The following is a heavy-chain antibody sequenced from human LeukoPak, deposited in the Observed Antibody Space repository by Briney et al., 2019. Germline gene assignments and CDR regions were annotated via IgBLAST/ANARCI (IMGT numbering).Heavy chain of an antibody. CDR2: IIPILGIA. V-gene: IGHV1-69*04. CDR3: AGGGYSYGDYGMDV. CDR1: VGTFSSYA. J-gene: IGHJ6*02. D-gene: IGHD5-18*01. Sequence: SVKVSCKASVGTFSSYAISSVRQAPEHGLEWMGRIIPILGIANYAQKFQGRVTITADKSTSTAYMELSSLRSEDTAVYYCAGGGYSYGDYGMDVWGQGTTVTVSS.